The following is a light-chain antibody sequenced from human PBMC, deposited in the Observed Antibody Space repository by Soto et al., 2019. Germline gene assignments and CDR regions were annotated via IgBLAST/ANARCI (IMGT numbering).Light chain of an antibody. V-gene: IGLV2-8*01. Sequence: QSALTQPPSASGSPGQSVTISCTGSSSDVGGYTFVSWYQQHPGKAPKVMIFEVSKRPSGVPDRFSGSKSGNTASLTVSGLQAEDEADYYCSSYAGSNTAVFGGGTKLTVL. CDR1: SSDVGGYTF. J-gene: IGLJ2*01. CDR3: SSYAGSNTAV. CDR2: EVS.